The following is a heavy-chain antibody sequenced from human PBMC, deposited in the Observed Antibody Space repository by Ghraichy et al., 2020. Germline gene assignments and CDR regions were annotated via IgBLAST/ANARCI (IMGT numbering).Heavy chain of an antibody. J-gene: IGHJ4*02. CDR3: APLRGGGDFDY. CDR2: ISGSGGST. Sequence: GESLNISCAASGFTFSSYAMSWVRQAPGKGLEWVSAISGSGGSTYYADSVKGRFTISRDNSKNTLYLQMNSLRAEDTAVYYCAPLRGGGDFDYWGQGTLVTVSS. V-gene: IGHV3-23*01. D-gene: IGHD2-21*01. CDR1: GFTFSSYA.